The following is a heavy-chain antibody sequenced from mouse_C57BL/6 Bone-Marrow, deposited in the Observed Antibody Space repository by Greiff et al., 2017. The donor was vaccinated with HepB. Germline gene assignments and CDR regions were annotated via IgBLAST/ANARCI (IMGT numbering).Heavy chain of an antibody. J-gene: IGHJ2*01. V-gene: IGHV5-16*01. Sequence: EVMLVESEGGLVQPGSSMKLSCTASGFTFSDYYMAWVRQVPEKGLEWVANINYDGSSTYYLDSLKSRFIISRDNAKNILYLQMSSLKSEDTATYYCAREGELLREWHYFDYWGQGTTLTVSS. CDR3: AREGELLREWHYFDY. D-gene: IGHD1-1*01. CDR2: INYDGSST. CDR1: GFTFSDYY.